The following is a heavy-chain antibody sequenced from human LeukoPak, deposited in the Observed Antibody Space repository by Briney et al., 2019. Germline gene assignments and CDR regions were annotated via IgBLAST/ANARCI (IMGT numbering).Heavy chain of an antibody. J-gene: IGHJ4*02. V-gene: IGHV3-15*01. Sequence: GGSLRLSCVASGFPFNKAWMSWVRQAPGKGLEWVGRIRSGADGAITDYATPVKGRFAISRDDSKNTLFLQMNSLRSDDTAVYYCTTAFSTYWWPGWGQGTLVAVSS. CDR2: IRSGADGAIT. D-gene: IGHD2-8*02. CDR3: TTAFSTYWWPG. CDR1: GFPFNKAW.